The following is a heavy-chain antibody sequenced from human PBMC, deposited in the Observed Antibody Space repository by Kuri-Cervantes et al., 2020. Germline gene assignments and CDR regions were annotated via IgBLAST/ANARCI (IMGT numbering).Heavy chain of an antibody. CDR2: IYYSGST. CDR1: GGSISSSSYY. J-gene: IGHJ3*02. V-gene: IGHV4-39*07. Sequence: GSLRLSCTVSGGSISSSSYYWGWIRQPPGKGLEWIGSIYYSGSTYYNPSLKSRITISVDTSKNQFSLKLSSVTAADTAVYYCARGGDMTPDIWGQGTMVTVSS. CDR3: ARGGDMTPDI. D-gene: IGHD3-10*01.